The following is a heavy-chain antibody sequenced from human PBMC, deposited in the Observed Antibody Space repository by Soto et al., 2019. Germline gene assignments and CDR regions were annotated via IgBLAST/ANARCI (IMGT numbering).Heavy chain of an antibody. J-gene: IGHJ6*02. CDR3: AKRGYSYGTHYYYGMDV. CDR2: IIPIFGTA. CDR1: GGTFSSYA. V-gene: IGHV1-69*13. D-gene: IGHD5-18*01. Sequence: SVKVSCKASGGTFSSYAISWVRQAPGQGLEWMGGIIPIFGTANYAQKFQGRVTITADESTSTAYMELSSLRSEDTAVYYCAKRGYSYGTHYYYGMDVWGQGTTVTVSS.